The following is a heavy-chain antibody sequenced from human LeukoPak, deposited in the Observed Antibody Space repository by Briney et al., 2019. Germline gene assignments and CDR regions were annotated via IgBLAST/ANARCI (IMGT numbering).Heavy chain of an antibody. Sequence: PGGSLRVSCAASGFTFSTYAMSWVRQAPGKGLEWVSFISGSGGSTYYVDSVKGRFTIPRDNSKNTLYLQMNSLRAEDTAVYYCARDHKGYSYGYRRGYSDYYYMDVWGKGTTVTVSS. CDR2: ISGSGGST. J-gene: IGHJ6*03. CDR3: ARDHKGYSYGYRRGYSDYYYMDV. D-gene: IGHD5-18*01. CDR1: GFTFSTYA. V-gene: IGHV3-23*01.